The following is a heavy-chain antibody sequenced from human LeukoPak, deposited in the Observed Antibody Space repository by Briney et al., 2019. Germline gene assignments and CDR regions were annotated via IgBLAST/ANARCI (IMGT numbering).Heavy chain of an antibody. D-gene: IGHD3-10*01. CDR2: AYYSGST. Sequence: SETLSLTCTVSGGSISGSVYYWGWIRQPPGKGLEWIGSAYYSGSTYYNPSLESRVTMSVDTSKNQFSLKLSSVTAADTAVYYCARDKYYYGSGSYLFDYWGQGTLVTVSS. V-gene: IGHV4-39*07. CDR3: ARDKYYYGSGSYLFDY. CDR1: GGSISGSVYY. J-gene: IGHJ4*02.